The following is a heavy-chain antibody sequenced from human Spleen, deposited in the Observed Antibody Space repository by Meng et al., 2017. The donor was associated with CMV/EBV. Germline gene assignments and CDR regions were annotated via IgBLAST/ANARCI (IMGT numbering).Heavy chain of an antibody. D-gene: IGHD1-20*01. CDR3: ARESWVRGITGRTRTFDY. V-gene: IGHV3-11*04. CDR1: GFPFNSYA. Sequence: GGSLRLSCAAYGFPFNSYAMSWIRQAPGKGLEWVSYISRSGSTIYYADSVKGRFTISRDNAKNSLYLQMNSLRAEDTAVYYCARESWVRGITGRTRTFDYWGQGTLVTVSS. J-gene: IGHJ4*02. CDR2: ISRSGSTI.